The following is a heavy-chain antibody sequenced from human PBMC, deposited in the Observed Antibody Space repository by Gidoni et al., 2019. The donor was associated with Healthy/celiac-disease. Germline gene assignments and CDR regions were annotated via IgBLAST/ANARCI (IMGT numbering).Heavy chain of an antibody. Sequence: QLQLQESGPGLVKTSEPLSLTCTVSGGPISSSSYYRGWVRQPPGKGLEWIGSLNYSVSTYYDPSLKSRVTISVCTSKNQFSLKLSSVTAADTAVYYCVREGAEVVPAAINWFDPWGHGTLVTVSS. D-gene: IGHD2-2*02. CDR1: GGPISSSSYY. CDR2: LNYSVST. V-gene: IGHV4-39*07. CDR3: VREGAEVVPAAINWFDP. J-gene: IGHJ5*02.